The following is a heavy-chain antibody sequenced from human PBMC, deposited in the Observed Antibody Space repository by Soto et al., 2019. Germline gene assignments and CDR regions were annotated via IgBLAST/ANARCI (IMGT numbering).Heavy chain of an antibody. CDR2: IYYSGST. J-gene: IGHJ5*02. D-gene: IGHD5-12*01. CDR1: GGSISSSSYY. Sequence: QLQLQESGPGLVKPSETLSLTCTVSGGSISSSSYYWGWIRQPPGKGLEWIGSIYYSGSTYYNPSLKSRVTISVDTSKNQFSLKLSSVTAADTAVYYCASLRLVAPLSFDPWGQGTLVTVSS. V-gene: IGHV4-39*01. CDR3: ASLRLVAPLSFDP.